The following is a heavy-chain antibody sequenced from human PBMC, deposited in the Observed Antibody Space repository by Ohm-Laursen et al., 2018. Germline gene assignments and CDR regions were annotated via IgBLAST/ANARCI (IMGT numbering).Heavy chain of an antibody. V-gene: IGHV3-7*01. CDR2: IKEDGSEK. J-gene: IGHJ5*02. CDR3: ARKLYYYDSGDKGWFDP. D-gene: IGHD3-22*01. Sequence: SLRLSCSASGLTFSSYWMSWVRQAPGKGLEWVANIKEDGSEKNYVDSVKGRFTISRDNAQNSLYLQMNSLRAEDTAVYYCARKLYYYDSGDKGWFDPWGQGTLVTVSS. CDR1: GLTFSSYW.